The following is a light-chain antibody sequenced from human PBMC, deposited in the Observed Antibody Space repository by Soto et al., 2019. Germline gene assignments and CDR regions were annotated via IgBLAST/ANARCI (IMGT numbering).Light chain of an antibody. J-gene: IGKJ4*01. Sequence: EIVMTQSPATLSLSPGERVTLSCRASQSVTSSYIAWYQQKSGQAPRLLLYGASSRATGVPARFSGGGSGTDFTLSISGLEPEDFAVYYCQQRSDWLTFGGGTKVDNK. CDR2: GAS. CDR3: QQRSDWLT. CDR1: QSVTSSY. V-gene: IGKV3D-20*02.